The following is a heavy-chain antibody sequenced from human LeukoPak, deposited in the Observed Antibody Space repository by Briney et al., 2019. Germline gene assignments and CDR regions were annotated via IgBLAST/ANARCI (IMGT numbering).Heavy chain of an antibody. J-gene: IGHJ4*02. Sequence: GGSLRLSCEASGFTFSSYNMNWVRQAPGKRLEWVSSITSSSSYVFYADSVKGRFTISRDNAKNSLYLQMNSLRAEDTAVYYCARDWNRITMVRGVIMGGLDYWGQGTLVTVSS. V-gene: IGHV3-21*01. D-gene: IGHD3-10*01. CDR1: GFTFSSYN. CDR3: ARDWNRITMVRGVIMGGLDY. CDR2: ITSSSSYV.